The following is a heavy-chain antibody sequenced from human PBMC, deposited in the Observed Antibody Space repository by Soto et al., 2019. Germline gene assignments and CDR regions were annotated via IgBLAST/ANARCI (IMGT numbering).Heavy chain of an antibody. V-gene: IGHV1-8*01. CDR2: MNPNSGNT. CDR3: ARAPYYYDSSGYYPLYYYGMDV. CDR1: GYTFTSYD. J-gene: IGHJ6*02. Sequence: ASVKVSCKASGYTFTSYDINWVRQATGQGLEWMGWMNPNSGNTGYAQKFQGRVTMTRNTSISTAYMELSSLRSEDTAVYYCARAPYYYDSSGYYPLYYYGMDVWGQGTTVPVSS. D-gene: IGHD3-22*01.